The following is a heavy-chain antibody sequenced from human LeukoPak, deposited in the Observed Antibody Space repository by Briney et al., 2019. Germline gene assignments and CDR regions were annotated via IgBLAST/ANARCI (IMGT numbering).Heavy chain of an antibody. D-gene: IGHD2-15*01. Sequence: PGGSLRLSCAASGFTVSIFTMSWVRQAPGKGLEWISTINSNGDSTYYADSVKGRFTMSRDNSKNTVFLQMNSLSAEDTAVYYCAKDGLCPDVCPTKRAVSGYFDTWGQGIPVTVSS. CDR1: GFTVSIFT. CDR2: INSNGDST. V-gene: IGHV3-23*01. CDR3: AKDGLCPDVCPTKRAVSGYFDT. J-gene: IGHJ4*02.